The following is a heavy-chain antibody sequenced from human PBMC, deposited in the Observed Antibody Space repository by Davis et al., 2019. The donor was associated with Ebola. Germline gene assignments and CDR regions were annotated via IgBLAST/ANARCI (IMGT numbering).Heavy chain of an antibody. CDR1: GYTFTSYY. Sequence: ASVKVSCKASGYTFTSYYMHWVRQAPGQGLKWMGIINPSGGSTSYAQKFQGRVTMTRDTSTSTVYMELSSLRSEDTAVYYCAMTTVVKDYYYGMDVWGQGTTVTVSS. J-gene: IGHJ6*02. D-gene: IGHD4-23*01. CDR2: INPSGGST. CDR3: AMTTVVKDYYYGMDV. V-gene: IGHV1-46*01.